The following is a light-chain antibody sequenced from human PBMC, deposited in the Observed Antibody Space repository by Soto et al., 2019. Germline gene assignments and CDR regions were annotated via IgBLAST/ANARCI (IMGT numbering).Light chain of an antibody. Sequence: QLVLTQSPSASASLGASVKLTCTLSSGHSSYAIAWHQQQPEKGPRYLMKLNSDGSHSKGAGIPDRFSGSSSGAERYLTISSLQSEDEADYYCQICGSGIWVFGGGTKVTVL. CDR3: QICGSGIWV. CDR2: LNSDGSH. CDR1: SGHSSYA. V-gene: IGLV4-69*01. J-gene: IGLJ3*02.